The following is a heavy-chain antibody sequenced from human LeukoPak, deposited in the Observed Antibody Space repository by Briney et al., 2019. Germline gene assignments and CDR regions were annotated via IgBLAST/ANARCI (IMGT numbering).Heavy chain of an antibody. CDR3: AKDLGGSYPYGDGFDI. CDR1: GITLSNYG. Sequence: GGSLRLSCAVSGITLSNYGMCWVRQAPGKGLEWVAGLSGSGGGTNYADSVQGRFTISRDNPKNTLYLQMNSLRAEDTAVYYCAKDLGGSYPYGDGFDIWGQGTMVTVSS. V-gene: IGHV3-23*01. CDR2: LSGSGGGT. D-gene: IGHD1-26*01. J-gene: IGHJ3*02.